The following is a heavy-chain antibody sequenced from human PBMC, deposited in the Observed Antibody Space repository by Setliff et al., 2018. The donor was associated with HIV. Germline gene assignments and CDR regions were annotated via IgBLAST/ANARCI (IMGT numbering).Heavy chain of an antibody. CDR3: ARGRFVGFDY. V-gene: IGHV4-61*02. J-gene: IGHJ4*02. D-gene: IGHD3-16*02. CDR1: GGSISTGSYY. Sequence: PSETLSLTCTVAGGSISTGSYYWSWVRQPAGRGLEWIGRIYTGGSTNYNPSLKSRVTMSVDTSKNQFSLNLTSVTAADTAVYYCARGRFVGFDYWGQGTLVTVSS. CDR2: IYTGGST.